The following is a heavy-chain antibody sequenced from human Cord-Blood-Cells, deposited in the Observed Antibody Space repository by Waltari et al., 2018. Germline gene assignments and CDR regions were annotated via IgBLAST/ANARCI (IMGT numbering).Heavy chain of an antibody. CDR2: IYYRGRT. D-gene: IGHD3-22*01. J-gene: IGHJ4*02. Sequence: QVQLQESGPGLVKPSQTLSLTCTVSGGSISSGGYYWSWIRQHPGKGLEWIGYIYYRGRTYYNPSLKSRVTSSVDTSKNQFSLKLSSVTAADTAVYYCARLYYYDSSGYYFDYWGQGTLVTVSS. CDR1: GGSISSGGYY. CDR3: ARLYYYDSSGYYFDY. V-gene: IGHV4-31*03.